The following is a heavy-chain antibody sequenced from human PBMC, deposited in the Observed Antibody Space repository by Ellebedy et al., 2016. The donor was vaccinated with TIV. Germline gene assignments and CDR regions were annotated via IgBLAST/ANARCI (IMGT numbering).Heavy chain of an antibody. CDR2: ISAYNGNT. Sequence: ASVKVSCXASGYTFTSYGISWVRQAPGQGLEWMGWISAYNGNTNYAQKLQGRVTMTTDTSTSTAYMELRSLRSDDTAVYYCAREDYTVGARDFDYWGQGTLVTVSS. V-gene: IGHV1-18*04. J-gene: IGHJ4*02. CDR3: AREDYTVGARDFDY. D-gene: IGHD1-26*01. CDR1: GYTFTSYG.